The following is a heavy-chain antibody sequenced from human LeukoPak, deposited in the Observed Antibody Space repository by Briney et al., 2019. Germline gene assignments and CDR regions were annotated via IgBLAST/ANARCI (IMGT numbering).Heavy chain of an antibody. V-gene: IGHV1-69*13. CDR3: ARVDCSSTSCFSRLGY. D-gene: IGHD2-2*01. CDR2: IIPIFGTA. J-gene: IGHJ4*02. Sequence: ASVKVSCKASGGTFSSYAISWVRQAPGQGLERMGGIIPIFGTANYAQKFQGRVAITADESTSTAYMELSSLRSEDTAVYYCARVDCSSTSCFSRLGYWGQGTLVTVSS. CDR1: GGTFSSYA.